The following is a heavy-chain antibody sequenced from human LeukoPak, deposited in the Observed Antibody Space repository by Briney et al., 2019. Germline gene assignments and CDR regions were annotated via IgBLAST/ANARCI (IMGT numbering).Heavy chain of an antibody. V-gene: IGHV1-18*01. CDR2: ISAYNGNT. CDR3: ARGPKRSIFGVVTIDY. J-gene: IGHJ4*02. CDR1: GYTFTSYG. Sequence: GASVKVSCKASGYTFTSYGISWVRQAPGQGLEWMGWISAYNGNTNYAQKLQGRVTMTTDTSTSTAYMELRSLRSDDTAVYYCARGPKRSIFGVVTIDYWGQGTLVTVSS. D-gene: IGHD3-3*01.